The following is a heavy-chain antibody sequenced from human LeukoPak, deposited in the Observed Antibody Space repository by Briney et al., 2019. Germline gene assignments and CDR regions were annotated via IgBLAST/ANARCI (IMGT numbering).Heavy chain of an antibody. CDR1: GFTFSSYV. Sequence: PGRSLRLSCAASGFTFSSYVMHWVRQAPGKGLEWVAFISYDGGNKYYPDSVKGRFTISRDNSKNTLYLQMNSLRTEDTAVYYCAKDLGYSGSYIDCWGQGTLVTVSS. V-gene: IGHV3-30*18. CDR2: ISYDGGNK. D-gene: IGHD1-26*01. J-gene: IGHJ4*02. CDR3: AKDLGYSGSYIDC.